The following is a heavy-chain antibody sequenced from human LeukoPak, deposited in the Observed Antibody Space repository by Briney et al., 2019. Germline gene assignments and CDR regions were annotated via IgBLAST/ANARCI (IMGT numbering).Heavy chain of an antibody. Sequence: SETLSLTCAVYGESLTSYSWSWVRQPPGEGLEWIGEIYESGTTEYNPSLKSRVTISMVPSKQQFSLSLSSVTAADTAVYYCARGAWATRLGSWGLGTPVIVSS. D-gene: IGHD2-15*01. CDR1: GESLTSYS. J-gene: IGHJ4*02. V-gene: IGHV4-34*01. CDR2: IYESGTT. CDR3: ARGAWATRLGS.